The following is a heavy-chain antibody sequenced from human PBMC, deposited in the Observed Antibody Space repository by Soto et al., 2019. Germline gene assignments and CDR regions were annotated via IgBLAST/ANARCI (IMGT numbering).Heavy chain of an antibody. CDR1: GFTFSSYG. V-gene: IGHV3-30*18. CDR3: AKDLVVRGVIMDVGFANWFDP. CDR2: ISYDGSNK. Sequence: GGSLRLSCAASGFTFSSYGMHWVRQAPGKGLEWVAVISYDGSNKYYADSVKGRFTISRDNSKNTLYLQMNSLRAEDTAVYYCAKDLVVRGVIMDVGFANWFDPWGQGTLVTVSS. D-gene: IGHD3-10*01. J-gene: IGHJ5*02.